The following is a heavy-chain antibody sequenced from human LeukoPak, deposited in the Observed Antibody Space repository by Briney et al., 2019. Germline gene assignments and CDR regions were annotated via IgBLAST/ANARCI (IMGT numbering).Heavy chain of an antibody. Sequence: GGSLRLSCAASGFTFSSYGMHWVRQAPGKGLEWVAFIRYDGSNKYYADSVKGRFTISRDNSKNTLYLQMNSLRAEDTAVYYCAKDLTYRAPIVVAPYFDYWGQGTLVTVSS. CDR1: GFTFSSYG. D-gene: IGHD3-22*01. J-gene: IGHJ4*02. V-gene: IGHV3-30*02. CDR3: AKDLTYRAPIVVAPYFDY. CDR2: IRYDGSNK.